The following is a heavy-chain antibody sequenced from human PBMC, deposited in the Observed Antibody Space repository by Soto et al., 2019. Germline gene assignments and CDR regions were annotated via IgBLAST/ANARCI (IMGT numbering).Heavy chain of an antibody. CDR2: ISSSGSTI. CDR3: ARSMIVGGDFDY. CDR1: GFTFSSYE. D-gene: IGHD3-22*01. V-gene: IGHV3-48*03. Sequence: GGSLRLSCAASGFTFSSYEMNWFRQAPGKGLEWVSYISSSGSTIYYADSVKGRFTISRDNAKNSLYLQMNSLRAEDTAVYYCARSMIVGGDFDYWGQGTLVTVSS. J-gene: IGHJ4*02.